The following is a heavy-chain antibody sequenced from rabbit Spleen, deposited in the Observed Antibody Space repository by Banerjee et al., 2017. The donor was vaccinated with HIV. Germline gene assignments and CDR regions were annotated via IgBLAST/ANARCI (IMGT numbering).Heavy chain of an antibody. CDR3: ARAYADYGDYGYGTFDP. D-gene: IGHD2-1*01. CDR2: IVTVSANT. Sequence: QSLEESGGGLVKPGASLTLTCKASGLDFSGDSYDSYMCWVRQAPGKGLEWIACIVTVSANTYYASWAKGRFTITRSTSLNTVTLQMTSLTAADTATYFCARAYADYGDYGYGTFDPWGPGTLVTVS. CDR1: GLDFSGDSY. J-gene: IGHJ2*01. V-gene: IGHV1S43*01.